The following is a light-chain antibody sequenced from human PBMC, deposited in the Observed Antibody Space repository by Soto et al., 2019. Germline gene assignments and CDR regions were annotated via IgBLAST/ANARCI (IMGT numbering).Light chain of an antibody. J-gene: IGKJ1*01. CDR1: ESISNN. V-gene: IGKV3-15*01. Sequence: EIVMTPSPATLSVSPGERATLSCRAGESISNNLAWYQQKPGQAPRLLIYGAGTRAAGVPARFSGRGSGTEFTLTISSLQSEDFGVYYCQQYNNWPGTFGQGTKV. CDR3: QQYNNWPGT. CDR2: GAG.